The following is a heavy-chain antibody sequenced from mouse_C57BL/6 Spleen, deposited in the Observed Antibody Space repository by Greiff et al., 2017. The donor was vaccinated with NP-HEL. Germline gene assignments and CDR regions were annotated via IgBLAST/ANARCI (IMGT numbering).Heavy chain of an antibody. CDR1: GYAFSSYW. D-gene: IGHD3-3*01. Sequence: QVQLQQSGAELVKPGASVKISCKASGYAFSSYWMNWVKQRPGKGLEWIGQIYPGDGDTNYNGKFKGKATLTADKSSSTAYMQLSSLTSEDSAVYFCAREGDVGYFDYWGQGTTLTVSS. J-gene: IGHJ2*01. V-gene: IGHV1-80*01. CDR3: AREGDVGYFDY. CDR2: IYPGDGDT.